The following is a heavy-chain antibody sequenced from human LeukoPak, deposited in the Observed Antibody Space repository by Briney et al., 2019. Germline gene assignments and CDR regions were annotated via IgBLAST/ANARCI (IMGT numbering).Heavy chain of an antibody. Sequence: GGSLRLSCAASGFTFSSYAMSWVRQAPGKGLEWVSAISGSGGSTYYADSVKGRFTISRDNSKNTLYLQMSSLRAEDTAVYYCAKTPYGGYLYYFDYWGQGTLVTVSS. CDR2: ISGSGGST. CDR3: AKTPYGGYLYYFDY. D-gene: IGHD5-12*01. V-gene: IGHV3-23*01. J-gene: IGHJ4*02. CDR1: GFTFSSYA.